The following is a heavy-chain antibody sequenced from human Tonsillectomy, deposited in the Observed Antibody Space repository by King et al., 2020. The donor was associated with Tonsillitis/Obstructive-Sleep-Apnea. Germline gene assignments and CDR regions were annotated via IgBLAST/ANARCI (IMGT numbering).Heavy chain of an antibody. J-gene: IGHJ6*03. CDR1: GFTFSSYD. D-gene: IGHD4-11*01. CDR2: ISSSSRYI. Sequence: VQLVESGGGLVKPGGSLRLSCAASGFTFSSYDMNWVRQAPGKGLEWVSSISSSSRYIYYADSVKGRFTISRDNAKNSLYLQMNSLRAEDTAVYYCARDYDSNVYYYMGVWGKGTTVTVSS. V-gene: IGHV3-21*01. CDR3: ARDYDSNVYYYMGV.